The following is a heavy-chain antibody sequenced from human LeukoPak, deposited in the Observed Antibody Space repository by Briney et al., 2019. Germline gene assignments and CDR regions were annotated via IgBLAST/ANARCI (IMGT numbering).Heavy chain of an antibody. J-gene: IGHJ4*02. Sequence: ASVKVSCKASGYTFTSYGISWVRQAPGQGLEWMGWISAYNGNTNYAQKLQGRVTMTTDTSTSTAYMELRSLRSDDTAVYYCARDQPNPPCYYDSSGSTPHFDYWGQGTLVTVSS. CDR3: ARDQPNPPCYYDSSGSTPHFDY. CDR2: ISAYNGNT. D-gene: IGHD3-22*01. V-gene: IGHV1-18*01. CDR1: GYTFTSYG.